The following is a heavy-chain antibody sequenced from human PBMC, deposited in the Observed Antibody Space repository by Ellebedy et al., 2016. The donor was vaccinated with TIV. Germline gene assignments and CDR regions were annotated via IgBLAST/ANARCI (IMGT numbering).Heavy chain of an antibody. D-gene: IGHD2-21*02. J-gene: IGHJ5*02. CDR2: INQDGSQK. CDR1: GLIFNDYW. Sequence: PGGSLRLSCAASGLIFNDYWMHWVRQTPGRGLEWVANINQDGSQKYYVDSVKGRFTISRDNAKNSLYLQMNSLRDEDTAVYYCARAIGVADCSWGQGTLVTVSS. V-gene: IGHV3-7*01. CDR3: ARAIGVADCS.